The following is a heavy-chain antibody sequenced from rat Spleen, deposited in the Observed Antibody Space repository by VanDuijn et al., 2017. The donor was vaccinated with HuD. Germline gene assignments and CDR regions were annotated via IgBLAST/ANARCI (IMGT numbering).Heavy chain of an antibody. D-gene: IGHD1-1*01. CDR3: AKDIDYYSGDVFDY. Sequence: EVQLVESGGGLVQPGRSMKLSCAASGFTFSSFAMAWVRQAPTKGLERVASISYDGGNTYYRDSVKGRFTISRDNAKSSLYLQMDSLRSEDTSTYYCAKDIDYYSGDVFDYWGQGVMVTVSS. CDR1: GFTFSSFA. V-gene: IGHV5-20*01. CDR2: ISYDGGNT. J-gene: IGHJ2*01.